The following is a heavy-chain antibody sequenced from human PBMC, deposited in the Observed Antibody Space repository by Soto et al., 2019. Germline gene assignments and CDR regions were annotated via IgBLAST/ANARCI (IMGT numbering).Heavy chain of an antibody. CDR3: ASSVLLWFGDTDYGMDV. CDR1: GGSFSGYY. V-gene: IGHV4-34*01. Sequence: SETLSLTCAVSGGSFSGYYWSWSRQPPGKGLAWIGEINHSGSTNYNSSLKSRVTISVDTSKNQFSLKLSSVTAADTAVYYCASSVLLWFGDTDYGMDVWGQGTTVTVSS. CDR2: INHSGST. J-gene: IGHJ6*02. D-gene: IGHD3-10*01.